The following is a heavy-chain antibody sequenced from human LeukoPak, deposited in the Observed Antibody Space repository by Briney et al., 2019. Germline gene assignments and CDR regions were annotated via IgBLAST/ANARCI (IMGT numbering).Heavy chain of an antibody. CDR1: GGSISSSSYY. Sequence: PSETLSLTCTVSGGSISSSSYYWGWIRQPPGKGLEWIGSIYYSGSTYYNPSLKSRVTISVDTSKNQFSLKLSSVTAADTAVYYCARRYDFWSGHDDAFDIWGQGTMVTVSS. J-gene: IGHJ3*02. V-gene: IGHV4-39*01. CDR2: IYYSGST. CDR3: ARRYDFWSGHDDAFDI. D-gene: IGHD3-3*01.